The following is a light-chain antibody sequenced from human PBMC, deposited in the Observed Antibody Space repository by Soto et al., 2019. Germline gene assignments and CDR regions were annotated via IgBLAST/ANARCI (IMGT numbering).Light chain of an antibody. J-gene: IGKJ1*01. CDR3: QQSYSTPPT. CDR1: QSISSY. CDR2: AAS. Sequence: DIQMTQSPSSLSASVGDRVTITCRASQSISSYLNWYQQKPGKAPKLLIYAASSLQSGVPSWFSGSGSGTDFTLTISSLQPEDFATYYCQQSYSTPPTFGQGTKVDIK. V-gene: IGKV1-39*01.